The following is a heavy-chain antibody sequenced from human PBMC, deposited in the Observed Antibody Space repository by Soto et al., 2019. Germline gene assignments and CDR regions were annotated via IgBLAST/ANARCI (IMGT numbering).Heavy chain of an antibody. CDR2: ISSSSSTI. V-gene: IGHV3-48*02. CDR1: GFTFSSYS. J-gene: IGHJ5*02. CDR3: ARDPRGYSSSSEDNWFDP. D-gene: IGHD6-6*01. Sequence: GGSLRLSCAASGFTFSSYSMNWVRQAPGKGLEWVSYISSSSSTIYYADSVKGRFTISRDNAKNSLYLKMNSLRDEDTAVYYCARDPRGYSSSSEDNWFDPWGQGTLVTVSS.